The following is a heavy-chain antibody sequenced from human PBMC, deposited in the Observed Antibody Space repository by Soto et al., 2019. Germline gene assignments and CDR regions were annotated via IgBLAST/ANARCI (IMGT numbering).Heavy chain of an antibody. D-gene: IGHD3-9*01. Sequence: NPSETLSLTCTVSGGSTSSYYWSWIRQPPGKGLEWIGYIYYSGSTNYNPSLKSRVTISVDTSKNQFSLKLSSVTAADTAVYYCARDREGHFDWLLKFEPWGKGTLGTDSS. J-gene: IGHJ5*02. CDR2: IYYSGST. CDR3: ARDREGHFDWLLKFEP. V-gene: IGHV4-59*01. CDR1: GGSTSSYY.